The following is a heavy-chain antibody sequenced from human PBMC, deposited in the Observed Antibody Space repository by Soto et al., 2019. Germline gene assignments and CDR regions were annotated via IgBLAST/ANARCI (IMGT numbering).Heavy chain of an antibody. Sequence: PSETLSLTCTVSGGSISSGDYYWSWIRQPPGKGLEWIGYIYYSGSTYYNPSLKSRVTISVDSSKNQFSLKLSSVTAADTAVYYCAREPVDYDTGGFDYWGQGALVTVSS. V-gene: IGHV4-30-4*01. D-gene: IGHD2-8*02. CDR2: IYYSGST. CDR3: AREPVDYDTGGFDY. J-gene: IGHJ4*02. CDR1: GGSISSGDYY.